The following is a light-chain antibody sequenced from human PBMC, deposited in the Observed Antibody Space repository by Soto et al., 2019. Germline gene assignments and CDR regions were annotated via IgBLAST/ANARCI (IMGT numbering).Light chain of an antibody. Sequence: QSALTQPASVSGSPGQSITISCTGTSSDVGGYNYVSWYQQHPGKAPKLMIYDVSNQPSGVSNRFSGSKSGNTASLTISGLPAEDEADYYCSSYTSSSTLVVFAGGTKLTVL. J-gene: IGLJ2*01. CDR1: SSDVGGYNY. V-gene: IGLV2-14*01. CDR3: SSYTSSSTLVV. CDR2: DVS.